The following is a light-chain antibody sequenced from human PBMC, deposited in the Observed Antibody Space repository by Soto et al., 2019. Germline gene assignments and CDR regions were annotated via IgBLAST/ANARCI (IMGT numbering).Light chain of an antibody. CDR2: AAS. J-gene: IGKJ5*01. V-gene: IGKV1-17*01. Sequence: DIQMTQSPSSLSASVGDRVTISCRASQGVGIDLGWYHQKPGKAPKRLIYAASTLQSGVPSRFSGSGFGTEFTLTISSLQPEDFATYFCLQHNSYPITFGQGTRLEIK. CDR1: QGVGID. CDR3: LQHNSYPIT.